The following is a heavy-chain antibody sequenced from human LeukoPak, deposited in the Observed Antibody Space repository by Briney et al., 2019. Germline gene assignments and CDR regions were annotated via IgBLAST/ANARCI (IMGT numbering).Heavy chain of an antibody. CDR1: GYSISSGYY. Sequence: SETLSLTCTVSGYSISSGYYGSGSRQPAGQGLEWIGRIYTSGSTNYNPSLKSRVTISVDTSKNQFSLKLSSVTAADTAVYYCARDLGFSTYYFDYWGQGTLVTVSP. CDR3: ARDLGFSTYYFDY. D-gene: IGHD2/OR15-2a*01. J-gene: IGHJ4*02. CDR2: IYTSGST. V-gene: IGHV4-61*02.